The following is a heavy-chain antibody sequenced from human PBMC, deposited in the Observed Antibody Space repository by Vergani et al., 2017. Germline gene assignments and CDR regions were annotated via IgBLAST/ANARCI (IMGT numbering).Heavy chain of an antibody. D-gene: IGHD6-6*01. Sequence: QLQLQESGPRLVKPSETLSLTCSLSGMSISNNNYYWGWIRQPPGKGLEWIGSIFDSRNNNYSPSLKSRVSISVDTSKNQFSLNLPSVTAADTAVYYCARHLRQLARNDVFDIWVHGTLVTVSS. CDR2: IFDSRNN. CDR1: GMSISNNNYY. CDR3: ARHLRQLARNDVFDI. J-gene: IGHJ3*02. V-gene: IGHV4-39*01.